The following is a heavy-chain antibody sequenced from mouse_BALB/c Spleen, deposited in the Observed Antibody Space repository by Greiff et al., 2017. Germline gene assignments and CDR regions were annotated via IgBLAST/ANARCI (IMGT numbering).Heavy chain of an antibody. V-gene: IGHV1S81*02. D-gene: IGHD1-1*01. CDR2: INPSNGRT. J-gene: IGHJ4*01. Sequence: QVQLQQSGAELVKPGASVKLSCKASGYTFTSYWMHWVKQRPGQGLEWIGEINPSNGRTNYNEKFKSKATLTVDKSSSTAYMQLSSLTSEDSAVYYCAAVVPYYAMDYWGQGTSVTVSS. CDR1: GYTFTSYW. CDR3: AAVVPYYAMDY.